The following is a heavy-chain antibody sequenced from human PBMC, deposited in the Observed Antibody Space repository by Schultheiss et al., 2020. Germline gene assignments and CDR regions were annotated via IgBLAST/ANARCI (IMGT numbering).Heavy chain of an antibody. Sequence: SETLSLTCTVSGGSISSYYWSWIRQPPGKGLECIGYIYYSGSTNYNPSLKSRVTISVDTSKNQFSLKLSSVTAADTAVYYCAREGPRLYSGSYYSFDYWGQGTLVTVAS. J-gene: IGHJ4*02. CDR2: IYYSGST. V-gene: IGHV4-59*12. D-gene: IGHD1-26*01. CDR3: AREGPRLYSGSYYSFDY. CDR1: GGSISSYY.